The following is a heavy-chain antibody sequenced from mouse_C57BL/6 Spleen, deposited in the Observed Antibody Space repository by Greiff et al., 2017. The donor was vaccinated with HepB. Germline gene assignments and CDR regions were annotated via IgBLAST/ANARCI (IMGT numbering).Heavy chain of an antibody. CDR2: IDPSDSYT. CDR1: GYTFTSYW. Sequence: QVQLQQPGAELVMPGASVKLSCKASGYTFTSYWMHWVKQRPGQGLEWIGEIDPSDSYTNYNQKFKGKSTLTVDKSSSTAYMQLSSLTSEDSAVYYCARYEAYFDYWGQGTTRTVSS. D-gene: IGHD2-12*01. J-gene: IGHJ2*01. CDR3: ARYEAYFDY. V-gene: IGHV1-69*01.